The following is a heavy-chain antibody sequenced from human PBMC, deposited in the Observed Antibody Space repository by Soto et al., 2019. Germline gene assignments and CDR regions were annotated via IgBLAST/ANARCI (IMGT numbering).Heavy chain of an antibody. J-gene: IGHJ6*02. CDR2: IIPVFGTP. CDR1: GGSLSNYG. D-gene: IGHD3-22*01. V-gene: IGHV1-69*12. CDR3: ARGDATKIVVTTYYAMDV. Sequence: QVQLVQSGAEVKKPGSSVKVSCKASGGSLSNYGISWVRQAPGQGLEWMGAIIPVFGTPNYAQKLQDRVTITADESTTTVYMEVKSLTSEDTALYYCARGDATKIVVTTYYAMDVWGQGTTVTVSS.